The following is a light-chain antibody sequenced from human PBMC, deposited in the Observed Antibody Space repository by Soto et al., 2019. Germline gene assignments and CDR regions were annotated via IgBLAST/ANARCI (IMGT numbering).Light chain of an antibody. CDR3: RQYGYSLGFA. Sequence: EIVMTQSPATRSLSPGERATLSCRASQSVSSKLAWYQQKPGQAPRLLIYGASSRATGIPDRFSGSGSGTDFTLTISRLETEDFAVYYCRQYGYSLGFAFGGGTKVDIK. CDR1: QSVSSK. CDR2: GAS. J-gene: IGKJ4*01. V-gene: IGKV3-20*01.